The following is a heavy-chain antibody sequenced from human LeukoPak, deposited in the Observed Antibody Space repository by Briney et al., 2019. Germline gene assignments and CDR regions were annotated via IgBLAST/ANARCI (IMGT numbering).Heavy chain of an antibody. CDR1: GFTFSSYS. D-gene: IGHD3-10*01. V-gene: IGHV3-21*01. CDR3: ARDHFGWFDP. J-gene: IGHJ5*02. Sequence: PGGSLRLSCAASGFTFSSYSMNWVRQAPGKGLEWVSSISSSSSYIYHADSVKGRFTISRDNAKNSLYLQMNSLRAEDTAVYYCARDHFGWFDPWGQGTLVTVSS. CDR2: ISSSSSYI.